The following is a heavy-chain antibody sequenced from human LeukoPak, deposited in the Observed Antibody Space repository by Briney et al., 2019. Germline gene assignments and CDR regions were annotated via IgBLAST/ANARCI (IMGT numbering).Heavy chain of an antibody. V-gene: IGHV1-2*02. J-gene: IGHJ4*02. Sequence: ASVKVSCKTSGYTFSDYYIHWVRQAPGQGLEWMAWMNANNGATDSSQRFQGRVTVTRDTSITTACMELHSLRSDDTAVYYCARAAASSHFDHWGQGTLVTVSS. CDR1: GYTFSDYY. CDR2: MNANNGAT. CDR3: ARAAASSHFDH. D-gene: IGHD2-2*01.